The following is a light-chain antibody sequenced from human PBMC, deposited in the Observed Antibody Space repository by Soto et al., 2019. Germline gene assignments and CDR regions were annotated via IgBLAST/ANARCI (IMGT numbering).Light chain of an antibody. CDR2: GNS. J-gene: IGLJ1*01. CDR3: QSYDSSLSAHYV. V-gene: IGLV1-40*01. Sequence: QAVLTQPPSVSGAPGQRVTISCTGSSSNIGATYDVQWYQQLPGTAPKLLIYGNSNRPSGVPDRFSGSKSGTSASLAITGPQADDEADYYCQSYDSSLSAHYVFGTGTKLTAL. CDR1: SSNIGATYD.